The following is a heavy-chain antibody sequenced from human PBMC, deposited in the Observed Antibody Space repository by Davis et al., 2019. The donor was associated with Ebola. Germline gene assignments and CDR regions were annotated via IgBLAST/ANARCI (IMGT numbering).Heavy chain of an antibody. CDR1: GGYFSGNY. D-gene: IGHD3-3*01. V-gene: IGHV4-34*01. CDR3: VRGGTYSDFWSDDQ. Sequence: SETLSLTCAGYGGYFSGNYCSWVRQPPGTGLEWIGEIDHSGRTNYNPSLKSRVTISIDTSKNQLSLKLSSVTAADTAFYYCVRGGTYSDFWSDDQWGQGTLVTVSS. CDR2: IDHSGRT. J-gene: IGHJ5*02.